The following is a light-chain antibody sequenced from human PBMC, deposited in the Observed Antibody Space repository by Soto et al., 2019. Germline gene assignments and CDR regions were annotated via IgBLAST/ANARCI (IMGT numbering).Light chain of an antibody. CDR3: QQYGSSPT. CDR2: GAS. J-gene: IGKJ2*01. V-gene: IGKV3-20*01. CDR1: QSVSSSY. Sequence: EIVLTQSPGTLSLSPGERATLSCRASQSVSSSYLAWYKQKPGRAPRLLIYGASSRATGSPDRFSGSGSGTDFTLTISRLEPEDFAVYYCQQYGSSPTFGGGTKLEIK.